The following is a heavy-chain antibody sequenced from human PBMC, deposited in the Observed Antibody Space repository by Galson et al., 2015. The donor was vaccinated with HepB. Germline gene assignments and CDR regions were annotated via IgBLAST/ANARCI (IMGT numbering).Heavy chain of an antibody. CDR2: ISYDGSNK. CDR3: ARDVYYDRSGYYDY. J-gene: IGHJ4*02. Sequence: SLRLSCAASGFTFSSYAMHWVRQAPGKGLEWVAVISYDGSNKYYADSVKGRFTISRDNSKNTLYLQMNSLRAEDTAVYYCARDVYYDRSGYYDYWGQGTLVTVSS. CDR1: GFTFSSYA. D-gene: IGHD3-22*01. V-gene: IGHV3-30-3*01.